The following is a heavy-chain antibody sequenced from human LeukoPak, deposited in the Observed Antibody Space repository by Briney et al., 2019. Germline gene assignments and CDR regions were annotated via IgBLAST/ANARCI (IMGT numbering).Heavy chain of an antibody. V-gene: IGHV3-21*01. CDR3: ARPTYGDYEPFFDY. D-gene: IGHD4-17*01. CDR1: GFTFSSYS. Sequence: GGSLRLSCAASGFTFSSYSMTWVRQAPGKGLEWVSSISSSSSYIYYADSVKGRFTISRDNAKNSLYLQMNSLRAEDTAVYYCARPTYGDYEPFFDYWGQGTLVTVSS. CDR2: ISSSSSYI. J-gene: IGHJ4*02.